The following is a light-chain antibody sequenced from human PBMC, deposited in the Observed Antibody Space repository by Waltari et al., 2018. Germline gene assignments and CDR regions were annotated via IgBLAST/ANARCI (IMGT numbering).Light chain of an antibody. J-gene: IGLJ3*02. CDR1: SSY. Sequence: QSVLIQPPSASGTPGQRVTISCSGSSSYIYWYQQLPGTAPKLLIYRDNQRPSGVPDRCSGSKACASASLAISGLRSEDEADYYCAAWDHSLSGRVFGGGTKLTVL. CDR3: AAWDHSLSGRV. CDR2: RDN. V-gene: IGLV1-47*01.